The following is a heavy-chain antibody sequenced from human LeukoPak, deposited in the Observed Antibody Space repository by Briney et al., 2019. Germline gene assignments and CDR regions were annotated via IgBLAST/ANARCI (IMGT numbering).Heavy chain of an antibody. J-gene: IGHJ3*02. CDR3: ARERDSYDSSRGGFDI. Sequence: GGSLRLSCAASGFTFSTYDMHWVRQAPGKGLEWVAVIRYHGNDKYYADSVKGRFTISRDNSKNTDYLQMNSLRPEDTAVYYCARERDSYDSSRGGFDIWGQGTMVIVSS. CDR1: GFTFSTYD. V-gene: IGHV3-33*08. CDR2: IRYHGNDK. D-gene: IGHD3-22*01.